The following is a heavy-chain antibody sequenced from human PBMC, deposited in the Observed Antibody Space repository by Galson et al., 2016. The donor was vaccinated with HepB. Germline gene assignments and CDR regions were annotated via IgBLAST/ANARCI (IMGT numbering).Heavy chain of an antibody. CDR3: ALGKRPNLGIAAAGKHSLGLDY. J-gene: IGHJ4*02. Sequence: SLRLSCAASGFTFSSYAMHWVRQAPGKGLEWVAIILYDGTYKYYEDSVKGRFTISRDNSKNTLYLQMNSLRGEDTAVYYCALGKRPNLGIAAAGKHSLGLDYWGQGTLVTVPS. CDR2: ILYDGTYK. CDR1: GFTFSSYA. D-gene: IGHD6-13*01. V-gene: IGHV3-30*03.